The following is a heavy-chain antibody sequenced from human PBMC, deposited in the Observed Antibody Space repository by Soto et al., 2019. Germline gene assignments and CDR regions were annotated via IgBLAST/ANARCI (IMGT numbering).Heavy chain of an antibody. Sequence: QVQLVQSGAEVKKPGASVKVSCKASGYTFTSYGISWVRQAPGQGLEWMGWISAYNGNTNYAQKLQGRVTMTTDTTTSTAYMELRSLRSDDTAVYYCASGVMEWLSYYYYYGMDVWGQGTTVTVSS. CDR2: ISAYNGNT. D-gene: IGHD3-3*01. J-gene: IGHJ6*02. CDR1: GYTFTSYG. CDR3: ASGVMEWLSYYYYYGMDV. V-gene: IGHV1-18*01.